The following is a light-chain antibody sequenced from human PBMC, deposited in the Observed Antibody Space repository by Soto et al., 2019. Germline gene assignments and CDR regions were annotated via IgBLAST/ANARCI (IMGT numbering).Light chain of an antibody. CDR2: GAS. Sequence: EIVLTQSPGTLSLSPGERATLSCRASQTVSSSYLVWYQQKPGQALRLLIYGASSRATGIPDRFSGSGSGTDFAVTISRLEPEDFAVYYCQQYNALPSTFGQGTKLEI. CDR1: QTVSSSY. V-gene: IGKV3-20*01. CDR3: QQYNALPST. J-gene: IGKJ2*01.